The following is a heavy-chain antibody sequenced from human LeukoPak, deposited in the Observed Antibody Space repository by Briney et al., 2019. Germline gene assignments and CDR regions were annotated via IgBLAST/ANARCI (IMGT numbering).Heavy chain of an antibody. V-gene: IGHV3-7*01. CDR2: IKQDGSEK. Sequence: GGSLRLSCAASGFTFSSYWMSWVRQAPGKGLEWVANIKQDGSEKYYVDSVKGRFTISRDNAKNSLYLQMNSLRAEDTAVYYCARGLITGTISPGYYYYYMDVWGKGTTVTVSS. D-gene: IGHD1-7*01. J-gene: IGHJ6*03. CDR1: GFTFSSYW. CDR3: ARGLITGTISPGYYYYYMDV.